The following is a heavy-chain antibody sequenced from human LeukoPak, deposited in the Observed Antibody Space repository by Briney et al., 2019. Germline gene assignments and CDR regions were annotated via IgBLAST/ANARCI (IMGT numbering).Heavy chain of an antibody. CDR2: ISAYNGNT. D-gene: IGHD5-18*01. Sequence: VASVKVSCKASGYTFTSYGISWVRQAPGQGLEWMGWISAYNGNTNYAQKLQGRITMTTDTSTSTAYMEMRRLRSDDTAVYYCASVPGYSYGVDAFDIWGQGTMVTVSS. J-gene: IGHJ3*02. CDR1: GYTFTSYG. V-gene: IGHV1-18*01. CDR3: ASVPGYSYGVDAFDI.